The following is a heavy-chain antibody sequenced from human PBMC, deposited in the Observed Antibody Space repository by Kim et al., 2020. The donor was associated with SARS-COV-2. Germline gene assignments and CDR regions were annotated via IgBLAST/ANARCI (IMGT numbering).Heavy chain of an antibody. V-gene: IGHV3-23*01. Sequence: YHADSVQGRLTISRDNSKNTLYLQMNSLRAEDTAVYYCAKVVSSGWYNDYWGQGALVTVSS. D-gene: IGHD6-19*01. CDR3: AKVVSSGWYNDY. J-gene: IGHJ4*02.